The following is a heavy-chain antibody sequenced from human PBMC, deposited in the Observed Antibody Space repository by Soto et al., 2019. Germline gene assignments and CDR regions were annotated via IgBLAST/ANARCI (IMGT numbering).Heavy chain of an antibody. CDR3: ARAGIAVAGYFDY. D-gene: IGHD6-19*01. CDR1: WGYIGGSNG. V-gene: IGHV4-4*02. CDR2: IYHSGST. Sequence: TSETLSLTWAVAWGYIGGSNGWRWVRQPPGKGLEWIGEIYHSGSTNYNPSLKSRVTISVDKSKNQFSLKLSSVTAADTAVYYCARAGIAVAGYFDYWGQGTLVTVSS. J-gene: IGHJ4*02.